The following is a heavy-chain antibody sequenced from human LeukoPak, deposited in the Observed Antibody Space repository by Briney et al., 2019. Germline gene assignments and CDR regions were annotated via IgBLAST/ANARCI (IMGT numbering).Heavy chain of an antibody. CDR1: GCSISSSSYY. D-gene: IGHD3-10*01. CDR3: GRRGGGYYFDY. V-gene: IGHV4-39*01. CDR2: IYYSGST. J-gene: IGHJ4*02. Sequence: PSETLCLTCTVSGCSISSSSYYWGWIRQPPGKGLEWIGSIYYSGSTYYNPSLKSRVTISVDTSKNQFSLKLSSVTAADTAVYYCGRRGGGYYFDYWGQGTLVTVSS.